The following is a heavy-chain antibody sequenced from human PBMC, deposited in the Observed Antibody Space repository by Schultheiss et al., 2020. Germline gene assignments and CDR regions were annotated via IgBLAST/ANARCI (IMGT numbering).Heavy chain of an antibody. CDR1: GGSISSYY. V-gene: IGHV4-59*12. CDR2: IYYSGST. CDR3: ARDLADIAVAGTNDY. D-gene: IGHD6-19*01. Sequence: SETLSLTCTVSGGSISSYYWSWIRQPPGKGLEWIGYIYYSGSTNYNPSLKSRVTISVDKSKNQFSLKLSSVTAADTAVYYCARDLADIAVAGTNDYWGQGTLVTVSS. J-gene: IGHJ4*02.